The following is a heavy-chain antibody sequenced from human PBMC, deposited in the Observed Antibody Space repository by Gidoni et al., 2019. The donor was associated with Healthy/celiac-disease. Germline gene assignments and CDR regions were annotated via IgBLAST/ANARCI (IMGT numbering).Heavy chain of an antibody. V-gene: IGHV3-7*01. D-gene: IGHD3-3*01. Sequence: EVQLVESGGGLVQPGGSLGLPCAASGFTFRSDWRHWFGQAPGKGLEWVANIKKDGSEKYYVDSVKGRFTISRDNAKNSLYLQMNSLRAEDTAVYYCARATGEYYDFWSGYYPYYYYMDVWGKGTTVTVSS. CDR3: ARATGEYYDFWSGYYPYYYYMDV. CDR2: IKKDGSEK. CDR1: GFTFRSDW. J-gene: IGHJ6*03.